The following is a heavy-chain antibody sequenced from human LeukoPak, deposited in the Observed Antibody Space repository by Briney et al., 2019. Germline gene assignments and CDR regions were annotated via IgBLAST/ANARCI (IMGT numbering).Heavy chain of an antibody. Sequence: PSETLSLTCTVSGGSISSTSYYWGWIRQPPGKGLGWIGSIYYTGNTYYNPSLKSRVTISVDQSKNHFSLKVSSVTAADTAVYFCAGETDYSDPNWFDPWGQGTLVTVSS. J-gene: IGHJ5*02. CDR2: IYYTGNT. CDR3: AGETDYSDPNWFDP. V-gene: IGHV4-39*07. CDR1: GGSISSTSYY. D-gene: IGHD4-11*01.